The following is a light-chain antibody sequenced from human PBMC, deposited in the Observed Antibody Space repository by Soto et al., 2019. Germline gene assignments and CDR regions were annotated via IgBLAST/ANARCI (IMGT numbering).Light chain of an antibody. CDR2: EVT. Sequence: QSVLTQPASVSGSPGQSIAISCTGSSSDVGIYNYVSWYQQHPGKVPKLIIYEVTNRPSGVSNRFSGSKSGNTASLTISGLQAEDEADYYCCSYAGSSTLVFGGGTKLTVL. CDR3: CSYAGSSTLV. J-gene: IGLJ2*01. CDR1: SSDVGIYNY. V-gene: IGLV2-23*02.